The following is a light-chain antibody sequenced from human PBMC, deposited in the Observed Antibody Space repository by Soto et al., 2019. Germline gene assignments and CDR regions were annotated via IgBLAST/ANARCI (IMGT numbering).Light chain of an antibody. CDR1: QSVRSNY. Sequence: EIVLTQSPATLSLSPGERATLSCGASQSVRSNYVAWYQQKPGLAPRLLIYDASSRATGIPVRFSGSGSGTDFTLTISRLEPEDSAVYYCQQYGSSQTFGPGTKVDIK. J-gene: IGKJ3*01. CDR3: QQYGSSQT. CDR2: DAS. V-gene: IGKV3D-20*01.